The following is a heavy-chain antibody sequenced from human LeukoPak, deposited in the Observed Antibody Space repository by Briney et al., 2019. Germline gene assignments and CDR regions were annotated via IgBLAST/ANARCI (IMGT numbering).Heavy chain of an antibody. CDR2: IYTSGST. Sequence: SETLSLTCTVSGGSVSSGDYYWTWIRQPAGKGLEWIGRIYTSGSTNYNPSLKSRVTISVDTSKNQFSLKLSSVTAADTAVYYCARDRVDYGGAFDIWGQGTMVTVSS. CDR3: ARDRVDYGGAFDI. J-gene: IGHJ3*02. CDR1: GGSVSSGDYY. D-gene: IGHD4-17*01. V-gene: IGHV4-61*02.